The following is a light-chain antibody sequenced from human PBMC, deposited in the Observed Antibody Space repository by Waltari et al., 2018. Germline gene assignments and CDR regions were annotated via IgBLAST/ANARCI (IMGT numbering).Light chain of an antibody. Sequence: QTVVTQEPSLSVSPGGTVTLTCGWTSGSVSDCNYPTWYQLTPGQAPRTLIYYTNSRSSGVPDRFSGSILGNKAALTITGAQADDESDYHCMLYLNGESRVFGGGTKLTVL. CDR1: SGSVSDCNY. CDR3: MLYLNGESRV. V-gene: IGLV8-61*01. J-gene: IGLJ3*02. CDR2: YTN.